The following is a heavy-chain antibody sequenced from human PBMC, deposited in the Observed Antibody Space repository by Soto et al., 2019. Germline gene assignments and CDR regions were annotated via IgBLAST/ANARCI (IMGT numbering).Heavy chain of an antibody. D-gene: IGHD3-10*01. CDR1: GFTFNRHA. V-gene: IGHV3-30-3*01. Sequence: QVQLVASGGGVVHLGRSLTLCCAASGFTFNRHAIHWVRQSPGKGLEWVTVISRDGNNKYSADSVKGRFTISRDNAKNTVILQMNSLRREDTAIYYCARSRSGAVADSFDYWGQGTPVTVSS. CDR3: ARSRSGAVADSFDY. J-gene: IGHJ4*02. CDR2: ISRDGNNK.